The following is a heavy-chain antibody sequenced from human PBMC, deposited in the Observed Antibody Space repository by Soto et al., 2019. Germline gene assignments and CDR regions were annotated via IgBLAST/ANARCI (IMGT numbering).Heavy chain of an antibody. J-gene: IGHJ4*01. Sequence: SATXSLTCTFSSVSIIVYYFILIRHPPGKGLEWVGYVHYSGSTKYNPSIKSRVSISLDTSKNQFSLKLKSVTPADTAVYYCDRVRGYMDGFPFDFWGQGSLVTVSS. V-gene: IGHV4-59*03. D-gene: IGHD5-18*01. CDR3: DRVRGYMDGFPFDF. CDR2: VHYSGST. CDR1: SVSIIVYY.